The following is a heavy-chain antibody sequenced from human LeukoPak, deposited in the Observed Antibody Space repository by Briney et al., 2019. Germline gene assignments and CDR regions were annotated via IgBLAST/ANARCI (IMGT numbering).Heavy chain of an antibody. V-gene: IGHV4-4*09. CDR2: ILTSGTT. D-gene: IGHD1-26*01. CDR1: NGSISSYH. Sequence: SETLSLTCTVSNGSISSYHWSWVRQPPGKGLEWIGYILTSGTTNYNPSLKSQLTISVDTSKNQFTLKLSSVTAADTAVYYCARLRVSGSYLYYFDYWGQGTLVTVSS. CDR3: ARLRVSGSYLYYFDY. J-gene: IGHJ4*02.